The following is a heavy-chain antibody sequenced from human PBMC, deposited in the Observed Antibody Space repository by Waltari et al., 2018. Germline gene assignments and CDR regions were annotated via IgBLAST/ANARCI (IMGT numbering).Heavy chain of an antibody. D-gene: IGHD4-17*01. Sequence: QVQLQESGPGLMKPSETLSLTCTVSGDSMNNYYWTWIRQSPGKGLEWIGYIYYSGSTNYNPSLESRVIISIKPSKNQFALKLSSVTAADTAVYYCAGSGGNGDYDRWGQGTQVTVSS. CDR1: GDSMNNYY. CDR2: IYYSGST. V-gene: IGHV4-59*01. CDR3: AGSGGNGDYDR. J-gene: IGHJ5*02.